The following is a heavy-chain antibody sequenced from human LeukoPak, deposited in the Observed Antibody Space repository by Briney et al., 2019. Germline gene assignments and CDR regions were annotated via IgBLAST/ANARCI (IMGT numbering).Heavy chain of an antibody. CDR1: GGSFSGYY. D-gene: IGHD6-19*01. V-gene: IGHV4-34*01. Sequence: PSETLSLTCAVYGGSFSGYYWSWIRQPPGKGLEWIGEINHSGSTNYNPSLKSRVTISVDTSKNQFSLKLSSVTAADTAVYYCARQYSSGPNYYYYYYMDVWGKGTTVTISS. CDR2: INHSGST. J-gene: IGHJ6*03. CDR3: ARQYSSGPNYYYYYYMDV.